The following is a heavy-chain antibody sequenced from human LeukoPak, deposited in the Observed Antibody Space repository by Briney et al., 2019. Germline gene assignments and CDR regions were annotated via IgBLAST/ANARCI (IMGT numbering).Heavy chain of an antibody. V-gene: IGHV4-4*02. D-gene: IGHD3-22*01. CDR3: ARHSDYYDSSGYYSLFDY. Sequence: PSGTLSLTCAVSGGSISSNNWWNWVRQPPGKGLEWIGEIYVSGSTNYNPSLKSRVTISVDTSKNQFSLKLSSVTAADTAVYYCARHSDYYDSSGYYSLFDYWGQGTLVTVSS. J-gene: IGHJ4*02. CDR2: IYVSGST. CDR1: GGSISSNNW.